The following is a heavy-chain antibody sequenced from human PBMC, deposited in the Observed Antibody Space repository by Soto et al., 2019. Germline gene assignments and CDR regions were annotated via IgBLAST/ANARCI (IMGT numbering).Heavy chain of an antibody. CDR2: FDPEDGET. Sequence: ASGKVCCKVSGYTLTELSMHWVRQAPGKGLEWMGGFDPEDGETIYAQKFQGRVTMTEDTSTDTAYMELSSLRSEDTAVYYCATCGYYYDSSGYSPTRLDAFDIWGQGTMVTVSS. D-gene: IGHD3-22*01. CDR3: ATCGYYYDSSGYSPTRLDAFDI. J-gene: IGHJ3*02. CDR1: GYTLTELS. V-gene: IGHV1-24*01.